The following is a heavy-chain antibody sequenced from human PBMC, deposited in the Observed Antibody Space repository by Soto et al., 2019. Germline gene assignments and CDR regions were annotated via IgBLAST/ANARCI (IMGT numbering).Heavy chain of an antibody. V-gene: IGHV3-21*01. CDR2: ISSSSSSYI. D-gene: IGHD3-22*01. CDR1: GFTFSSYS. Sequence: GGSLRLSCAASGFTFSSYSMNWVRQAPGKGLEWVSSISSSSSSYIYYADSVKGRFTISRDNAKNSLYLQMNSLRAEDTAVYYCARDDGISGYSFDYWGQGTLVTVSS. J-gene: IGHJ4*02. CDR3: ARDDGISGYSFDY.